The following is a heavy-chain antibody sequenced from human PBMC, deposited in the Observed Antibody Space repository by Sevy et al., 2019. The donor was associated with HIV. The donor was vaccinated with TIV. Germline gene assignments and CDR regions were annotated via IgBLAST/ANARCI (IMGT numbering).Heavy chain of an antibody. V-gene: IGHV3-64D*06. CDR1: GFTFSSYA. CDR2: ISSNGGST. D-gene: IGHD6-13*01. CDR3: RTVYSSSWYYSDY. Sequence: GGSLRLSCSASGFTFSSYAMHWVRQAPGKGLEYVSAISSNGGSTYYADSVKGRFTISRDNSKNTLYLQMSSLRAEDTAVYYCRTVYSSSWYYSDYWGQGTLVTVSS. J-gene: IGHJ4*02.